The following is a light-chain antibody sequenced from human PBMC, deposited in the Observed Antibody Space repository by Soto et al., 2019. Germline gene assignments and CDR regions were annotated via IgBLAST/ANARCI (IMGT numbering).Light chain of an antibody. Sequence: QSVRNPAPSVFGSPGKSVTIPLPGNSNDIGGFKYVSWYQHHPGKAPKLLIYDVSERPSGVPDRFSGSKSGNTASLTISGLRTEDEADYYCCSYAGNLYVFGIGTKVTVL. CDR2: DVS. V-gene: IGLV2-11*01. CDR1: SNDIGGFKY. J-gene: IGLJ1*01. CDR3: CSYAGNLYV.